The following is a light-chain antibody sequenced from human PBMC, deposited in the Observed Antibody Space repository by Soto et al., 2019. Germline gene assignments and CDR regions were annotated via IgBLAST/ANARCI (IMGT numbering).Light chain of an antibody. V-gene: IGLV2-14*01. CDR1: SIYNY. J-gene: IGLJ3*02. Sequence: QSALTQPASVSGSPGQSITISCTGTSIYNYVSWYQHHPGKAPKLMIYEVSNRPSGVSHRFSGSRSGNTASLTISGLQAEDEADYYYTSYTISSTLVVFGGGTKLTVL. CDR3: TSYTISSTLVV. CDR2: EVS.